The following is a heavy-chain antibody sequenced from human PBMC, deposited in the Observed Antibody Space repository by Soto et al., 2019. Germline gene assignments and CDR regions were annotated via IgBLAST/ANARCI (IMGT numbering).Heavy chain of an antibody. CDR1: GYRFTSYY. D-gene: IGHD3-22*01. Sequence: PXESLTISGQGSGYRFTSYYIAWVRQVPGKGLEWVGIIYPGDSDVKYSPTFQGQVTISADRSNSTAYLQWRSLKASDTAMYFCARHFDSSGYYPDYWGQGTQVTVSS. J-gene: IGHJ4*02. CDR2: IYPGDSDV. CDR3: ARHFDSSGYYPDY. V-gene: IGHV5-51*01.